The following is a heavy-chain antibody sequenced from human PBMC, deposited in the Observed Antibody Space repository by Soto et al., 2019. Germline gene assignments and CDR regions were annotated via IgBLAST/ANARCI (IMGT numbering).Heavy chain of an antibody. CDR1: GGTFSSYA. CDR2: INPIFGTA. CDR3: ARLYGGTMDAFDI. V-gene: IGHV1-69*01. Sequence: QVQLVQSGAEVKKPGSSVKVSCKASGGTFSSYAISWVRQAPGQGLEWMGGINPIFGTANYAQKFQGRVTIPAHESTRTDYMELSSLRSEETAVYYCARLYGGTMDAFDIWGQGTMVTVSS. D-gene: IGHD4-17*01. J-gene: IGHJ3*02.